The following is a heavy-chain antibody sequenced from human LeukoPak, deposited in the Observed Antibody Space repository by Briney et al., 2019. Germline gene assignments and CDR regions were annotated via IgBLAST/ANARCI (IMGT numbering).Heavy chain of an antibody. CDR2: FSGSGGST. J-gene: IGHJ4*02. Sequence: PGGSLRLSCAASALTFSSNAMSWFGQAPGKGLEGVSAFSGSGGSTYYADSVKGRFTISRDNSKNTLYLQMNSLRAEDTAVYYCAKDVYRWYFDYWGQGTLVTVSS. CDR3: AKDVYRWYFDY. CDR1: ALTFSSNA. D-gene: IGHD2-8*02. V-gene: IGHV3-23*01.